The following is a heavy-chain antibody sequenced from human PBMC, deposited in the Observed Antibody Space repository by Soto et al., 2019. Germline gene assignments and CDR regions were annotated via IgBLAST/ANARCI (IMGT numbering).Heavy chain of an antibody. Sequence: SETLSLTCTVSGGSISSYYWSWIRQPPGKGLEWIGYIYYSGSTNYNPSLKSRVTISVDTSKNQFSLKLSSVTAADTAVYYCARDNVPYDFLSGYPDYYHDGMDVWGQGTTVTVSS. J-gene: IGHJ6*02. CDR1: GGSISSYY. D-gene: IGHD3-3*01. CDR2: IYYSGST. CDR3: ARDNVPYDFLSGYPDYYHDGMDV. V-gene: IGHV4-59*01.